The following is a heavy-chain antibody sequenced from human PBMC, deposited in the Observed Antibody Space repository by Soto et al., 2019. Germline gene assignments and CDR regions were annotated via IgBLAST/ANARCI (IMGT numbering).Heavy chain of an antibody. V-gene: IGHV5-51*01. J-gene: IGHJ6*02. D-gene: IGHD3-10*01. CDR3: AGGGVRGVITRTRDYYGMDV. CDR2: IYPGDSDT. Sequence: HGESLKISCKGSGYSFIDYWIGWVRQVPGKGLEWMGIIYPGDSDTRYSPSFQGQVTISADKSISTAYLQWSSLKASDTAMYYCAGGGVRGVITRTRDYYGMDVWGQGTTVTV. CDR1: GYSFIDYW.